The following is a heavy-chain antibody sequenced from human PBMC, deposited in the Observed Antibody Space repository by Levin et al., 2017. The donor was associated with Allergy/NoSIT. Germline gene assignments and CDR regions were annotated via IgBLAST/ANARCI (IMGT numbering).Heavy chain of an antibody. J-gene: IGHJ4*02. Sequence: KASETLSLTCTVSGGSINSGRYYWRWIRQHPAKGLEWIGHIQYSGSTYYNPSLKSRVTMSVDTSKNQLSLNLSSVTAADTAVYYCARAVPDGWADSWGQGTLVTVSS. CDR1: GGSINSGRYY. CDR2: IQYSGST. V-gene: IGHV4-31*03. D-gene: IGHD5-24*01. CDR3: ARAVPDGWADS.